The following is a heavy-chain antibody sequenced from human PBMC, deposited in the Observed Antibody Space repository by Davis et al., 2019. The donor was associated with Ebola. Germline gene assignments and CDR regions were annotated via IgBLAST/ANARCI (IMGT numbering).Heavy chain of an antibody. CDR3: ARANPYSSGWYPTDFDY. J-gene: IGHJ4*02. Sequence: SETLSLTCAVYGGSFSGYYWIWIRQPPGKGLEWIGEINHSGSTNYNPSLKSRVTISVDTSKNQFSLKLSSVTAADTAVYYCARANPYSSGWYPTDFDYWGQGTLVTVSS. V-gene: IGHV4-34*01. CDR1: GGSFSGYY. D-gene: IGHD6-19*01. CDR2: INHSGST.